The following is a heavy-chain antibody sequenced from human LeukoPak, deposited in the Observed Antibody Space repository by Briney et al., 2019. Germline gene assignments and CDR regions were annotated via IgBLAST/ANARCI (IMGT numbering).Heavy chain of an antibody. CDR1: GFTFSSYG. D-gene: IGHD3-22*01. CDR2: ISYDGSNK. V-gene: IGHV3-30*03. Sequence: GGSLRLSCAASGFTFSSYGMHWVRQAPGKGLEWVAVISYDGSNKYYADSVKGRFTISRDNSKNTLYLQMNSLRAEDTAVYCCARGGGFSGYPRDYYGMDVWGQGTTVTVSS. CDR3: ARGGGFSGYPRDYYGMDV. J-gene: IGHJ6*02.